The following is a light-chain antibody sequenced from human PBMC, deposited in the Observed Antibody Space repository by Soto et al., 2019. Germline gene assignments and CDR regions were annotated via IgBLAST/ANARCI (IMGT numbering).Light chain of an antibody. Sequence: QPVLTQPPSVSGALGQSVTISCTGTWSNIGAGHDVHWYQQLPGTAPKLLIYGNNNRPSGVPDRFSGSKSGTSASLAITGLQAEDETDYYCQSFDSSLSIYIFGTGTKVTVL. CDR2: GNN. V-gene: IGLV1-40*01. CDR1: WSNIGAGHD. J-gene: IGLJ1*01. CDR3: QSFDSSLSIYI.